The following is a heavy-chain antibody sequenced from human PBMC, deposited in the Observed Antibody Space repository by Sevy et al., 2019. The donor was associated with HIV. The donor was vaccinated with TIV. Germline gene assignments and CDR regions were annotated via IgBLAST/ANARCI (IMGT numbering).Heavy chain of an antibody. V-gene: IGHV7-4-1*02. CDR1: GYTFTSYA. CDR3: AISPRRATIVVVVARYGMDV. D-gene: IGHD2-15*01. J-gene: IGHJ6*02. Sequence: ASVKVSCKASGYTFTSYAMNWVRQAPGQGLEWMGWINTNTGNPTYAQGFTGRFVFSLDTSVSTAYRQISSLKAEDTAVYYCAISPRRATIVVVVARYGMDVWGQGTTVTVSS. CDR2: INTNTGNP.